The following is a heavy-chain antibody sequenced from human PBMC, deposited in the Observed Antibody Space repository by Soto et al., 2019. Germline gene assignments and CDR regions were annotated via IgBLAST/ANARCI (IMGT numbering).Heavy chain of an antibody. CDR1: GFSLSTSGVG. J-gene: IGHJ6*02. Sequence: QITLKESGPTLVKPTQTLTLTCTFSGFSLSTSGVGVGWIRPPPGKALEWLALIYWNDDKRYSPSLKSRLTITMDISKNQVVLTMTNMDPVDTATYYCADGPAVLDYYGMDVWGQGTTVTVSS. CDR3: ADGPAVLDYYGMDV. V-gene: IGHV2-5*01. CDR2: IYWNDDK.